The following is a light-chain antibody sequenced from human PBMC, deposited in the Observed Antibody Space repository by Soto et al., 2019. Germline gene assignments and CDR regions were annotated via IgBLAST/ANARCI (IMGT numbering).Light chain of an antibody. J-gene: IGKJ1*01. CDR1: QSVRSDY. CDR3: QQYGSSPRT. V-gene: IGKV3-20*01. CDR2: GAS. Sequence: EIVLTQSPGTLSLSPGERATLSCRASQSVRSDYLAWYQQKPGQAPRLHIYGASTRATGIPDRFTGSGSGTDYTLTITNLEPEDFAIYYCQQYGSSPRTFGQGTKVDIK.